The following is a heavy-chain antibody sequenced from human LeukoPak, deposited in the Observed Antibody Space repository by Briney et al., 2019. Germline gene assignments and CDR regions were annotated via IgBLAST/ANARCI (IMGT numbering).Heavy chain of an antibody. CDR3: ARNPSQKDRKEGNCSSTSCPNVDY. CDR2: IIPILGKA. V-gene: IGHV1-69*04. CDR1: GGTFSSYA. Sequence: SVKVSCKASGGTFSSYAISWVRQAPGQGLEWMGRIIPILGKANYAQKFQGRVTITADKSTSTAYMELSSLRSEDTAVYYCARNPSQKDRKEGNCSSTSCPNVDYWGQGTLVTVSS. D-gene: IGHD2-2*01. J-gene: IGHJ4*02.